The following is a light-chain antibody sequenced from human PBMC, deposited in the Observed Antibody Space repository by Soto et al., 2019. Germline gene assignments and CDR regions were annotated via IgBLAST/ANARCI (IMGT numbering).Light chain of an antibody. CDR1: SSDVGGYHY. CDR3: SSYTTASTPVV. Sequence: QSVLTQPASVSGSPGQSITISCTGSSSDVGGYHYVSWYQQHPGKAPKLLISEVTNRPSGVSNRFSGSKSGNTASLTISGLQSEDEADYYCSSYTTASTPVVFGGGTKLTVL. V-gene: IGLV2-14*01. J-gene: IGLJ2*01. CDR2: EVT.